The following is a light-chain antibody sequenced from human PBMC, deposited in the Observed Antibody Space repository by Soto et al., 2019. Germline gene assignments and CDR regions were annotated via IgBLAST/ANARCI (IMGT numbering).Light chain of an antibody. CDR3: QEYNTWPWT. Sequence: VVMTQAPSTLSVSPVERATLSCMASQSVNSNLAWYQQKLGQAPSVLIFGASTRATGIPARFSGSGSGTEFSLTINSLQSEDFAVYYCQEYNTWPWTFGQGTKVDNK. CDR2: GAS. V-gene: IGKV3-15*01. J-gene: IGKJ1*01. CDR1: QSVNSN.